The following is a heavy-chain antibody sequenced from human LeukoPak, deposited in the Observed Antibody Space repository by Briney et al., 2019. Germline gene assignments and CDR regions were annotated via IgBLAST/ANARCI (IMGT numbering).Heavy chain of an antibody. Sequence: SETLSLTCTVSGGSISSYYWSWVRQPAGKGLEWIGRIYASGNTNYNPSLKGRVTMSLDTSKNQFSLNLSSVTAADTAVYYCARGCSSTSCSLPIHYYGMDVWGQGTTVTVSS. V-gene: IGHV4-4*07. CDR3: ARGCSSTSCSLPIHYYGMDV. CDR1: GGSISSYY. J-gene: IGHJ6*02. D-gene: IGHD2-2*01. CDR2: IYASGNT.